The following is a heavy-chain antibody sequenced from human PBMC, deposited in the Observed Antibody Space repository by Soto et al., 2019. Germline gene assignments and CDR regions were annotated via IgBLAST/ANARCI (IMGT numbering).Heavy chain of an antibody. Sequence: SETLSLTCAVYGGSFSGYYWSWIRQPPGKGLEWIGEINHSGSTNYNPSLKSRVTISVDTSKNQFSLKLSSVTAADTAVYYCARVGYIVVVPAAITWFDPWGQGTLVTVSS. CDR3: ARVGYIVVVPAAITWFDP. CDR1: GGSFSGYY. D-gene: IGHD2-2*01. CDR2: INHSGST. J-gene: IGHJ5*02. V-gene: IGHV4-34*01.